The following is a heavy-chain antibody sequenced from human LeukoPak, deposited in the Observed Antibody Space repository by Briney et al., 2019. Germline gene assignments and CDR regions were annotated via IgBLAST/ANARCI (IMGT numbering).Heavy chain of an antibody. Sequence: SETLSLTCTVSGGSISSYYWSWIRQPPGKGLEWIGYIYYSGSTNYNPSLKSRVTISVDTSKNQFSLKRSSVTAADTAVYYCARTDYDSSGYYYYGMDVWGQGTTVTVSS. CDR3: ARTDYDSSGYYYYGMDV. V-gene: IGHV4-59*08. D-gene: IGHD3-22*01. J-gene: IGHJ6*02. CDR2: IYYSGST. CDR1: GGSISSYY.